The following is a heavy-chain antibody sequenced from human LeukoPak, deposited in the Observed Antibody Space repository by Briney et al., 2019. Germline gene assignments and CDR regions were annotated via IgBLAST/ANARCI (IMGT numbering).Heavy chain of an antibody. D-gene: IGHD3-10*01. Sequence: ASVKVSCKASGYTFTSYYMHWVRQAPGQGLEWMGIINPSGGSTNYAQKFQGRVTMTRDTSTNTVYMELSSLRSEDTAVYYCARGPSITMVRGGQWYYYMDVWGKGTTVSISS. CDR2: INPSGGST. V-gene: IGHV1-46*01. CDR3: ARGPSITMVRGGQWYYYMDV. CDR1: GYTFTSYY. J-gene: IGHJ6*03.